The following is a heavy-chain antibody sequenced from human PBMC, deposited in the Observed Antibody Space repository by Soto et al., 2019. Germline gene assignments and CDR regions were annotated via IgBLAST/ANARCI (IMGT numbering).Heavy chain of an antibody. V-gene: IGHV3-15*07. CDR1: GFTFSNAW. J-gene: IGHJ4*02. D-gene: IGHD3-3*01. Sequence: GGSLRLSCAASGFTFSNAWMNWVRQAPGKGLEWVGRIKSKTDGGTTDYAAPVKGRLTISRDDSKNTLYLQMNSLKTEDTAVYYCTTGSTIFGVVIENDYWGQGTLVTVSS. CDR3: TTGSTIFGVVIENDY. CDR2: IKSKTDGGTT.